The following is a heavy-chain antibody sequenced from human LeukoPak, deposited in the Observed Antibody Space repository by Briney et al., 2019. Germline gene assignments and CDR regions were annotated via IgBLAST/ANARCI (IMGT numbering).Heavy chain of an antibody. CDR1: GGSFSGYY. V-gene: IGHV4-34*01. D-gene: IGHD2-2*01. CDR2: INHSGST. CDR3: ARHEVVPAAMGGFDY. J-gene: IGHJ4*02. Sequence: KPSETLSLTCAVYGGSFSGYYWSWIRQPPGKGLEWIGEINHSGSTNYNPSLKSRVTISVDTSKNQFSLKLSSVTAADTAVYYCARHEVVPAAMGGFDYWGQGTLVTVSS.